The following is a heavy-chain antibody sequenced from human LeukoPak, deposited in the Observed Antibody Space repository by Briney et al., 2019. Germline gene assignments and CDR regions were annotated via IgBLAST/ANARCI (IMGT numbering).Heavy chain of an antibody. D-gene: IGHD6-19*01. Sequence: ASVKVSCKASGYTFTGYYMHWVRQAPGQGLEWMGWMNPNSGNTGYAQKFQGRVTMTRNTSISTAYMELSSLRSEDTAVYYCARVEKAVAGTSDYWGQGTLVTVSS. V-gene: IGHV1-8*02. J-gene: IGHJ4*02. CDR1: GYTFTGYY. CDR3: ARVEKAVAGTSDY. CDR2: MNPNSGNT.